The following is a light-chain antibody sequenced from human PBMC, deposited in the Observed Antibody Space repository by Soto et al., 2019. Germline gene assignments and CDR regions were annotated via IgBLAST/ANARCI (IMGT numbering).Light chain of an antibody. J-gene: IGKJ1*01. CDR1: QSVSSN. CDR2: GAS. CDR3: QQYGSSGT. V-gene: IGKV3-15*01. Sequence: EIVLTQSPATLSFSPGERATLSCRASQSVSSNLAWYQQKPGQAPRLLIYGASTRATGIPARFSGSGSGTEFTLTISSLQSEDFAVYYCQQYGSSGTFGQGTKVDI.